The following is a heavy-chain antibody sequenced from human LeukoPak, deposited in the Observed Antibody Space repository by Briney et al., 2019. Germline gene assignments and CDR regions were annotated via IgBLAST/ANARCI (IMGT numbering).Heavy chain of an antibody. D-gene: IGHD4-17*01. J-gene: IGHJ6*03. V-gene: IGHV1-69*01. Sequence: SVKVSCKASGGTFSSYAISWVRQAPGQGLEWMGGIIPIFGTANYAQKFQGRVTITADQSTSTAYMELSSLRSEDTAVYYCATAHDYGERTYYYYYMDVWGKGTTVTASS. CDR2: IIPIFGTA. CDR3: ATAHDYGERTYYYYYMDV. CDR1: GGTFSSYA.